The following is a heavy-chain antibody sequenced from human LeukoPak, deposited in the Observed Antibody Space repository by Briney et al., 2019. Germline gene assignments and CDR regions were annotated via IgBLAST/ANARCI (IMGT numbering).Heavy chain of an antibody. D-gene: IGHD1-1*01. CDR3: ARDHNYAFDN. CDR2: TGIDSGNT. V-gene: IGHV3-11*06. J-gene: IGHJ4*02. CDR1: GFPFIEYS. Sequence: SGGSLRLSCTASGFPFIEYSMSWVRQAPGKGLEWISYTGIDSGNTKYADSVRGRFTISADKAKNSLYLQMNSLRVEDTAVYYCARDHNYAFDNWGQGTLVSVAS.